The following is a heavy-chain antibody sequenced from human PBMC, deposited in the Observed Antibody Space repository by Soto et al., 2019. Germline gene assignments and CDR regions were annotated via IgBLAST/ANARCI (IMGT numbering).Heavy chain of an antibody. V-gene: IGHV4-34*01. D-gene: IGHD3-3*02. CDR2: INHSGGT. J-gene: IGHJ6*02. CDR1: RGAFLGLA. CDR3: AMDRQYSHFWSGYQHEGPYGIDV. Sequence: SWTLSHTCAVYRGAFLGLASTRSRQAPGKGLEWIGEINHSGGTDYDSSLGSRVTISEETAKNKFSLILNSVTAADTAVYYCAMDRQYSHFWSGYQHEGPYGIDVWGQGATVS.